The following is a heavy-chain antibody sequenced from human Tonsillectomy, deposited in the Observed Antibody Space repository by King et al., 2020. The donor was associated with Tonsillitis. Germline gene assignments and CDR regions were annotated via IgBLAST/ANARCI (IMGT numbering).Heavy chain of an antibody. CDR2: IIPVFGTT. J-gene: IGHJ3*01. V-gene: IGHV1-69*06. CDR1: GGTFSNYA. Sequence: VQLVESGAEVKRPGSSVKVSCKASGGTFSNYAVSWVRQAPGQGLEWMGGIIPVFGTTNYAQKFQGRVTINADKSTTTADMELSSLRSEDTAVYYCARENDDSGGAFDVWGQGTMVTVSS. D-gene: IGHD3-22*01. CDR3: ARENDDSGGAFDV.